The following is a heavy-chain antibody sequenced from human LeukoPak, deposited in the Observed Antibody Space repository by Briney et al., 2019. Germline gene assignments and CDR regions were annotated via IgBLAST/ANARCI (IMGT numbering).Heavy chain of an antibody. CDR3: AREQYCSSTSCYTSFDY. J-gene: IGHJ4*02. CDR1: GFTFSSYW. D-gene: IGHD2-2*02. V-gene: IGHV3-7*01. CDR2: IKQDGSEK. Sequence: GGSLRLSCAASGFTFSSYWMSWVRQAPGKGLEWVANIKQDGSEKYYVDSVKGRFTISRDNAKNSLYLQVNSLRAEDTAVYYCAREQYCSSTSCYTSFDYWGQGTLVTVSS.